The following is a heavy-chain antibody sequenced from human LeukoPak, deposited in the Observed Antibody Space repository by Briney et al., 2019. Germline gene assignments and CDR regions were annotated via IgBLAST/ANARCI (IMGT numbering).Heavy chain of an antibody. J-gene: IGHJ4*02. Sequence: GGSLRLSCAASGFTFSTYWMHWVRQAPGKGLVWVSRINSDGSSTTYADSVKGRFTISRDNAKNTLYLQMNSLRAEDTAVYYCARGVDDYDSGSYQDFDYWGQGTLVTVSS. V-gene: IGHV3-74*01. CDR1: GFTFSTYW. CDR3: ARGVDDYDSGSYQDFDY. D-gene: IGHD3-10*01. CDR2: INSDGSST.